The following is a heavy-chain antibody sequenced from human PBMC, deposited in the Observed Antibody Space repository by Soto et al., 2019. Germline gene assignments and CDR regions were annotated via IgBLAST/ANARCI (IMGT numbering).Heavy chain of an antibody. Sequence: GGSLRLSCVASGFTFSSYAMHWVRQAPGKGLEWVAVISYDGSNKCYADSVKGRFTISRDNSKNTLYLQMNSLRAEDTAVYYCARDLAAAAHPNYYDSSGYPADIDYWGQGTLVTVSS. V-gene: IGHV3-30-3*01. CDR2: ISYDGSNK. CDR3: ARDLAAAAHPNYYDSSGYPADIDY. D-gene: IGHD3-22*01. J-gene: IGHJ4*02. CDR1: GFTFSSYA.